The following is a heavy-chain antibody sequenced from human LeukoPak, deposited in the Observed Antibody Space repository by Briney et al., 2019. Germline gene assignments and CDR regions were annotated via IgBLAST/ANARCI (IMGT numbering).Heavy chain of an antibody. CDR2: TSSSSSYI. CDR1: GFTFSSYS. CDR3: ARDRGQWLRLRGWFDP. Sequence: GGSLRLSCAASGFTFSSYSMNWVRQAPGKGLEWVSSTSSSSSYIYYADSVKGRFTISRDNAKNSLYLQMNSLRAEDTAVYYCARDRGQWLRLRGWFDPWGQGTLVTVSS. D-gene: IGHD5-12*01. J-gene: IGHJ5*02. V-gene: IGHV3-21*01.